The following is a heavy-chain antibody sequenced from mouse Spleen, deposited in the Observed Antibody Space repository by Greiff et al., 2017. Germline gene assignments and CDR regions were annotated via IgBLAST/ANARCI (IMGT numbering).Heavy chain of an antibody. CDR1: GYSITSGYY. J-gene: IGHJ3*01. Sequence: EVQLQESGPGLVKPSQSLSLTCSVTGYSITSGYYWNWIRQFPGNKLEWMGYISYDGSNNYNPSLKNRISITRDTSKNQFFLKLNSVTTEDTATYYCARDNHYGNKFAYWGQGTLVTVSA. CDR2: ISYDGSN. CDR3: ARDNHYGNKFAY. V-gene: IGHV3-6*01. D-gene: IGHD2-1*01.